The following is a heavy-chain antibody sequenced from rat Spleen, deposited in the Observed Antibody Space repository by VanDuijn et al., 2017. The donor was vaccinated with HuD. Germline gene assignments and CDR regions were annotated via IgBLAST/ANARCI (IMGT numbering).Heavy chain of an antibody. CDR1: GFAFSDHY. Sequence: EVQLVESGGGLVQPGRSLKLSCAASGFAFSDHYVAWVRQGPTKGLEWVASITTSGGTTYYRDSVKGRFTISRDNAKSTLYLQMDSLRSEDTATYYCTQQLGDWFAYWGQGTLVTVSS. V-gene: IGHV5-27*01. D-gene: IGHD1-10*01. J-gene: IGHJ3*01. CDR2: ITTSGGTT. CDR3: TQQLGDWFAY.